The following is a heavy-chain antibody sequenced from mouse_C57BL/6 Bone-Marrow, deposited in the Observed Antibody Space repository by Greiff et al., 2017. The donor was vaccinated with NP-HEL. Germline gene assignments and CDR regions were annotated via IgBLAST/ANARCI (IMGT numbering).Heavy chain of an antibody. V-gene: IGHV2-2*01. Sequence: QVQLKESGPGLVQPSQSLSITCTVSGFSLTSYGVHWVRQSPGKGLEWLGVIWSGGSTDYNAAFISRLSISKDNSTSQVFFKMNSLLADDTAIYYCARRDGYEAGFAYWGQGTLVTVSA. CDR1: GFSLTSYG. J-gene: IGHJ3*01. CDR3: ARRDGYEAGFAY. CDR2: IWSGGST. D-gene: IGHD2-2*01.